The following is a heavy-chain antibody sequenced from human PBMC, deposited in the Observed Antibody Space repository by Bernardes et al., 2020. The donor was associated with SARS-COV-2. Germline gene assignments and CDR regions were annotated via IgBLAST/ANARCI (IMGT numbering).Heavy chain of an antibody. D-gene: IGHD6-19*01. V-gene: IGHV4-38-2*01. Sequence: LSLTCAVSGNSISSSYYWGWIRQTPGKGLEWIGTIYHSGSTYYNPSLKSRVSMSVDTSKNQFSLNLSSVTAADTAVYYCTRSSGIAVAEVDYWGPGTLVTVSS. J-gene: IGHJ4*02. CDR2: IYHSGST. CDR1: GNSISSSYY. CDR3: TRSSGIAVAEVDY.